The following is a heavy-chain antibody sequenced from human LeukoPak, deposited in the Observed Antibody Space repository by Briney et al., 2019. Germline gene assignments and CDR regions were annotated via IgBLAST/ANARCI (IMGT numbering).Heavy chain of an antibody. Sequence: PSETLSLTCTVSGGSIGSYYWNWMQQPPGKGLEWIGYLYYSGSTNYNPSLKSRVTISVDTSKNQFSLKLSSVTAADTAVYYCARLAPGSGYFDYWGQGTLVTVSS. CDR1: GGSIGSYY. V-gene: IGHV4-59*08. CDR3: ARLAPGSGYFDY. CDR2: LYYSGST. J-gene: IGHJ4*02. D-gene: IGHD6-19*01.